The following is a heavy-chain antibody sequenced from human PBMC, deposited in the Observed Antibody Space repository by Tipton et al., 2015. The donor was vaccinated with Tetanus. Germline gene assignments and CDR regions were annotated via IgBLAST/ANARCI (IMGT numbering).Heavy chain of an antibody. J-gene: IGHJ4*02. CDR1: GFTFSNYA. CDR2: ISVRGSHT. V-gene: IGHV3-23*01. Sequence: SLRLSCAASGFTFSNYAMAWVRQAPGKGLEWVSGISVRGSHTYYADPVKGRFSISRDNSKNTVYLQMDSLRAEDTAVYYCARGLPREPFYLDYWGQGKQVTVSS. CDR3: ARGLPREPFYLDY. D-gene: IGHD1-26*01.